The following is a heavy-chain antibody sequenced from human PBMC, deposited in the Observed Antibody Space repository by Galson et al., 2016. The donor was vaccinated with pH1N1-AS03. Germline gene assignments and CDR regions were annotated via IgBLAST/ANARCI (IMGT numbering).Heavy chain of an antibody. Sequence: SLRLSCAASGFNFNVYSMNWVRQAPGKGLEWISYMTSDMRTIKYADSVKGRFTISRDNARNSLFLQMNSLRDEDTAIYYCNTGWSSRGAGHLGQGTLVTVSS. CDR3: NTGWSSRGAGH. CDR1: GFNFNVYS. CDR2: MTSDMRTI. D-gene: IGHD1-1*01. J-gene: IGHJ1*01. V-gene: IGHV3-48*02.